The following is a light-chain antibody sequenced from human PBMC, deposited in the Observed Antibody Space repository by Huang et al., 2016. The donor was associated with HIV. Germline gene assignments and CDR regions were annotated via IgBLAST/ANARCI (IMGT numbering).Light chain of an antibody. Sequence: EIVLTQSPGTRSLSPGERATLSCRASQSLSNNYLSWYQQKPGQAPRLLTCAASSRAPGIPDRFSGSGSGTDVTLTISRLEPEEFAVYYCQQYATSPRTFGQGTKLEIK. V-gene: IGKV3-20*01. J-gene: IGKJ2*01. CDR2: AAS. CDR3: QQYATSPRT. CDR1: QSLSNNY.